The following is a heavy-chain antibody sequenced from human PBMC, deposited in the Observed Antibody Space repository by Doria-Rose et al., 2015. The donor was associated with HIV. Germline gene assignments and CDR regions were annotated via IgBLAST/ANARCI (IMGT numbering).Heavy chain of an antibody. CDR3: ARIKSSRWYHKYYFDF. CDR1: GVSLSSPGMG. J-gene: IGHJ4*02. CDR2: IFSDDAR. V-gene: IGHV2-26*01. Sequence: QVTLKESGPVLVKPTETLTLTCTVSGVSLSSPGMGVSWIRQPPGKALEWLANIFSDDARSYKTSLKSRLTISRGASKSQVVLTMTDMDPVDTATYYCARIKSSRWYHKYYFDFWGQGTLVIASA. D-gene: IGHD6-13*01.